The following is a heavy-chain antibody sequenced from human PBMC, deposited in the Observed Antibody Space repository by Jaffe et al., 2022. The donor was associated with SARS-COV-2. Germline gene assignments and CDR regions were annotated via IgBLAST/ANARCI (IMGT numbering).Heavy chain of an antibody. D-gene: IGHD3-10*01. CDR3: ARDSLLWGFGEFEYFDL. Sequence: EVQLVESGGGLVQPGGSLRLSCAASGFTFSSYWMSWVRQAPGKGLEWVANIKQDGSEKYYVDSVKGRFTISRDNAKNSLYLQMNSLRAEDTAVYYCARDSLLWGFGEFEYFDLWGRGTLVTVSS. J-gene: IGHJ2*01. V-gene: IGHV3-7*01. CDR1: GFTFSSYW. CDR2: IKQDGSEK.